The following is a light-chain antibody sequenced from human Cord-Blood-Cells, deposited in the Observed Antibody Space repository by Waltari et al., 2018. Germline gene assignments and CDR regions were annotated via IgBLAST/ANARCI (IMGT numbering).Light chain of an antibody. CDR3: QVWDSSSDHPV. V-gene: IGLV3-21*04. CDR2: YDS. J-gene: IGLJ2*01. CDR1: NIGSKR. Sequence: SYVLTQPPSVSVAPGKTARITCGGNNIGSKRVHWDQQKPGQAPVLVIYYDSDRPSGIPERFSGSNSGNTATLTISRVEAGGEADYYCQVWDSSSDHPVFGGGTKLTVL.